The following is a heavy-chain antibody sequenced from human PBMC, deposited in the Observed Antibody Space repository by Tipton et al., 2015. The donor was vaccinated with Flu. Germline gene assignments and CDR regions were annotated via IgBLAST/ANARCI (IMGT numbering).Heavy chain of an antibody. CDR2: IYTSGST. J-gene: IGHJ3*02. Sequence: TLSLTCIVSGGSISSGSYFWSWIRQPAGKGLQWIGRIYTSGSTNYNASLESRVTLSRDTSKNHISLRLTSATAADTALYYCARDLRGYSGYTGGDAFDMWGRGIMVFVSS. CDR1: GGSISSGSYF. D-gene: IGHD5-12*01. V-gene: IGHV4-61*02. CDR3: ARDLRGYSGYTGGDAFDM.